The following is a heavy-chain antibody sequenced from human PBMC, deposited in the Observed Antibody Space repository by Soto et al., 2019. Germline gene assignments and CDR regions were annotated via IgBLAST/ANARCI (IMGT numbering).Heavy chain of an antibody. CDR3: TTDSDFTAPLARFDY. V-gene: IGHV3-15*07. Sequence: GGSLRLSCAASGLTFTRAWINWVRQAPGKGLEWVGRIKSKIDGGTTDFAAPVKGRFAISRDDSRDIVYLQMDNLKIEDTAVYYCTTDSDFTAPLARFDYWGFGTLVPVSS. D-gene: IGHD2-21*02. J-gene: IGHJ4*01. CDR1: GLTFTRAW. CDR2: IKSKIDGGTT.